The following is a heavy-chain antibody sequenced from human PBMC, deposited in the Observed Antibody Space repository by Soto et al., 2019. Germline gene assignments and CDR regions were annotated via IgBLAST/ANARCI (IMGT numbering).Heavy chain of an antibody. D-gene: IGHD2-15*01. CDR3: ARVVGYCSGGSCYGSLGFDY. Sequence: GGSLILSCAASGFTFSDYYMSWIRQAPGKGLEWVSYISSSGSTIYYADSVKGRFTISRDNAKNSLYLQMNSLRAEDTAVYYCARVVGYCSGGSCYGSLGFDYWGQGTLVTV. J-gene: IGHJ4*02. V-gene: IGHV3-11*01. CDR2: ISSSGSTI. CDR1: GFTFSDYY.